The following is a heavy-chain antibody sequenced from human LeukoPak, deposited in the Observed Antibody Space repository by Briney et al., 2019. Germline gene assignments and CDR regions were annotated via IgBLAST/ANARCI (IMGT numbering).Heavy chain of an antibody. Sequence: SETLSLTCTVSGGSISSSSYYWGWIRQPPGKGLEWIGSIYYSGSTYYNPSLKSRVTISVDTSKNQFSLKLSSVTAADTAVYYCARHQPETEAVLDAFDIWGQGTMVTVSS. V-gene: IGHV4-39*01. CDR2: IYYSGST. CDR1: GGSISSSSYY. CDR3: ARHQPETEAVLDAFDI. D-gene: IGHD6-13*01. J-gene: IGHJ3*02.